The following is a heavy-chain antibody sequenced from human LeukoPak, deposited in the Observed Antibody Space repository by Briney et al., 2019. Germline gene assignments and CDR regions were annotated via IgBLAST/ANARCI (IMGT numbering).Heavy chain of an antibody. CDR2: ISGSGGST. D-gene: IGHD3-3*01. J-gene: IGHJ4*02. CDR3: ARGGDFWSGYYFFDY. Sequence: PGGSLRLSCAASGFTFSSYAMSWVRQAPGKGLEWVSAISGSGGSTYYADSVKGRFTISRDNSKNTLYLQMNSLRAEDTAVYYCARGGDFWSGYYFFDYWGQGTLVTVSS. CDR1: GFTFSSYA. V-gene: IGHV3-23*01.